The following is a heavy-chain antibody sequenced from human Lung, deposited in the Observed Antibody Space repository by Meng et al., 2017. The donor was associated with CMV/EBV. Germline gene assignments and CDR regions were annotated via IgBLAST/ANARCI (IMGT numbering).Heavy chain of an antibody. CDR1: GFTFSSSV. J-gene: IGHJ4*02. CDR3: AREGASSGNFGCFDY. CDR2: ISTDGSAK. V-gene: IGHV3-30*03. Sequence: GESXKISCVDSGFTFSSSVFHWVRQAPCRGLEWVAAISTDGSAKHYADSVKDRFTVSRDNSMNTLYLQMNSLRVEDTAMFYCAREGASSGNFGCFDYWGQGXLVTVSS. D-gene: IGHD3-22*01.